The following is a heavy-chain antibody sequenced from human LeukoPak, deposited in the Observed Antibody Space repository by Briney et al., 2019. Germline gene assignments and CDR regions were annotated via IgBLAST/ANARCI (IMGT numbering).Heavy chain of an antibody. CDR2: IYHSGST. D-gene: IGHD4-17*01. Sequence: SETLSLTCTVSGGSISSGGYYWSWIRQPPGKGLEWIGYIYHSGSTYYNPSLKSRVTISVDRSKNQFSLKLSSVTAADTAVYYCARAVEFTVTHFDYWGQGTLVTVSS. J-gene: IGHJ4*02. CDR1: GGSISSGGYY. CDR3: ARAVEFTVTHFDY. V-gene: IGHV4-30-2*01.